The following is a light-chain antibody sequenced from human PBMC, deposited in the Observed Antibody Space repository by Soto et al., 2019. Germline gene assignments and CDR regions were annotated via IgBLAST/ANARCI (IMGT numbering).Light chain of an antibody. CDR2: KAS. V-gene: IGKV1-5*03. CDR1: QRISTW. CDR3: QQYRDYPWT. Sequence: DIQMTQSPSTLSASIGDRVTITCRASQRISTWLAWYQQKAGKAPNLLSYKASSLDSGVQPRFSGSGSGTEFTLTISSLQPDDFATYYCQQYRDYPWTFGQGTKVEIK. J-gene: IGKJ1*01.